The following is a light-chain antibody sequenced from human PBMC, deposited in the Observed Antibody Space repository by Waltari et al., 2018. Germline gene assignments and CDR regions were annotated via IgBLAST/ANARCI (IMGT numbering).Light chain of an antibody. J-gene: IGKJ1*01. Sequence: EIVMTQSPATLSEFPGERATLSCRASQSIRSNLAWYQHKPGQAPRLLIYGASTRATGIPARFSGSGSGTEFTLTISSLQSEDFAVYFCQQYDNWLGTFGQGTKVEIK. CDR3: QQYDNWLGT. V-gene: IGKV3-15*01. CDR2: GAS. CDR1: QSIRSN.